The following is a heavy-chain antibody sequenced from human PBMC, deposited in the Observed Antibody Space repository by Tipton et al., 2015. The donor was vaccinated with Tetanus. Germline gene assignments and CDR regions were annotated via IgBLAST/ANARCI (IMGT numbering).Heavy chain of an antibody. CDR2: IYPGDSDT. CDR1: GYSFTSYW. J-gene: IGHJ4*02. CDR3: ARRQSDVDMATIWWFDY. Sequence: QSGAEVKKPGESLKISCKGSGYSFTSYWIGRVRQMPGKGLEWMGIIYPGDSDTRYSPSFQGQVTISADKSISTAYLQWSSLKASDTAMYYCARRQSDVDMATIWWFDYWGQGTLATVSS. D-gene: IGHD5-24*01. V-gene: IGHV5-51*01.